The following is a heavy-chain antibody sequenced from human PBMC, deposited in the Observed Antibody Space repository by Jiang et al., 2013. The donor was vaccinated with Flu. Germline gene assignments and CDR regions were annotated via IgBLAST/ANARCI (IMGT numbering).Heavy chain of an antibody. CDR2: IGSKLYGARR. J-gene: IGHJ6*02. Sequence: VQLVESGGGLVQPGRSLSLSCIGSGFTFGDYGLNWFRQAPGKGLEWVGFIGSKLYGARREYAASVRGRFTISRDDSKSVAYLQMNSLKTEDTALYYCARDMLAGYGGGGREYHQYGIDVWGQGTKVTVSS. D-gene: IGHD2-15*01. CDR3: ARDMLAGYGGGGREYHQYGIDV. V-gene: IGHV3-49*03. CDR1: GFTFGDYG.